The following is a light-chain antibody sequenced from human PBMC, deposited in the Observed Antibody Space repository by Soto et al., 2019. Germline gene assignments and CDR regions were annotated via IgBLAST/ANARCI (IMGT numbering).Light chain of an antibody. Sequence: QSALTQPRSVSGSPGQSVTISCTGTSSDVGGYNYVSWYQHHPGKAPKLLIYDVTKRPSGVPDRFSGSKSGNTASLTISGLQAEDEADYHCCSYAGSYTLIFGGGTKLTGL. CDR3: CSYAGSYTLI. CDR2: DVT. J-gene: IGLJ2*01. V-gene: IGLV2-11*01. CDR1: SSDVGGYNY.